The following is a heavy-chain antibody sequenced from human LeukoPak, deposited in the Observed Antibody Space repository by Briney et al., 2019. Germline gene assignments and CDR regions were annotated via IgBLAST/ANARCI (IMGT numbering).Heavy chain of an antibody. J-gene: IGHJ5*02. CDR3: ARPSIAAAGTRDLPNWFDP. CDR1: GGSISSSSYY. Sequence: KASETLSLTCTVSGGSISSSSYYWGWIRQPPGKGLEWIGSIYYSGSTYYNPSLKSRVTISVDTSKNQFSLKLSSVTAADTAVYYCARPSIAAAGTRDLPNWFDPWGQGTLVTVSS. CDR2: IYYSGST. V-gene: IGHV4-39*01. D-gene: IGHD6-13*01.